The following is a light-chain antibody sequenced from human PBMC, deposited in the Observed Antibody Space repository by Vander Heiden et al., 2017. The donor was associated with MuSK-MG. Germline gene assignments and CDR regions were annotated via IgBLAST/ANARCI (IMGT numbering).Light chain of an antibody. CDR2: GAS. Sequence: IVLTQSPGTLSLSPGERATLSCRASQSVSSSYLAWYQQKPGQAPRLLIYGASSRATGIPDRFSGSGSGTDFTLTISRLEPEDFAVYYCQQYGSSPPATFGQGTKLEIK. V-gene: IGKV3-20*01. CDR1: QSVSSSY. CDR3: QQYGSSPPAT. J-gene: IGKJ2*01.